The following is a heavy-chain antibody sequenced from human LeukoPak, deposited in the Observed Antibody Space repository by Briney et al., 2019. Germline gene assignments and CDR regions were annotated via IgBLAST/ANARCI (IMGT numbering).Heavy chain of an antibody. Sequence: SQTLSLTXGVYGGSFSGYHWTWICQPPGKGLEWIGEINNSGSTNYNPSLKSRVIISLDTSKTQLSLKLTSVTAADTAVYYCARAKAGSSGYNFAFDIWGQGTMVTVSS. J-gene: IGHJ3*02. D-gene: IGHD3-22*01. CDR1: GGSFSGYH. CDR3: ARAKAGSSGYNFAFDI. CDR2: INNSGST. V-gene: IGHV4-34*01.